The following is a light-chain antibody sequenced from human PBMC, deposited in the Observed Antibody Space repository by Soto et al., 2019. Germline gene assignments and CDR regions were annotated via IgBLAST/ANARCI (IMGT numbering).Light chain of an antibody. J-gene: IGKJ4*01. Sequence: ENVLTQSPVTQSLSPGERATLSCRASQSVKSYLAWYQQKPGQAPRLLIYDASNRAAGIPDRFSGSGSGTDFTLTISSLDPEDFAVYYCQSRSSWPPVLTFGGGTKVEIK. V-gene: IGKV3-11*01. CDR2: DAS. CDR3: QSRSSWPPVLT. CDR1: QSVKSY.